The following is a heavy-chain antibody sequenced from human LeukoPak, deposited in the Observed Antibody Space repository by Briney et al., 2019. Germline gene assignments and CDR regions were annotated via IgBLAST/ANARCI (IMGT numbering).Heavy chain of an antibody. Sequence: SETLSLTCTVSGGSISSYYWSWIRQPPGKGLEWIGYIYYSGSTNYNPSLKSRVTISVDTSKNQFSLKLSSVTAADTAVYYCARFLRVGAYLGGYFDYWGQGTLVTVSS. J-gene: IGHJ4*02. D-gene: IGHD1-26*01. CDR3: ARFLRVGAYLGGYFDY. V-gene: IGHV4-59*01. CDR2: IYYSGST. CDR1: GGSISSYY.